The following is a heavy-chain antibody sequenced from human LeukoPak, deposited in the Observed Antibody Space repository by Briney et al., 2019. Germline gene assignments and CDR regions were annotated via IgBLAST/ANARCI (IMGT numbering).Heavy chain of an antibody. Sequence: PGGSLRLSCAASGFTFSSYSMNWVRQAPGKGLEWVSSISSSSSYIYYADSVKGRFTISGDNAKNSLYLQMNSLRAEDTAVYYCARDTDYGDYLDAFDIWGQGTMVTVSS. CDR2: ISSSSSYI. J-gene: IGHJ3*02. V-gene: IGHV3-21*01. CDR1: GFTFSSYS. CDR3: ARDTDYGDYLDAFDI. D-gene: IGHD4-17*01.